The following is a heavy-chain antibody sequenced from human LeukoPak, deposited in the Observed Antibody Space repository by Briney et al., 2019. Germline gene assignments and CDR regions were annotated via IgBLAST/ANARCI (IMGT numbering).Heavy chain of an antibody. D-gene: IGHD5-18*01. Sequence: PGGSLRLSCAASGFTLSSYAMSWVRQAPGKGLEWVSATSSSDAGTYYADSVKGRFTISRDNAKNSLYLQMNSLRAEDTAVYYCAREGGYSYGFIDYWGQGTLVTVSS. CDR3: AREGGYSYGFIDY. J-gene: IGHJ4*02. V-gene: IGHV3-23*01. CDR2: TSSSDAGT. CDR1: GFTLSSYA.